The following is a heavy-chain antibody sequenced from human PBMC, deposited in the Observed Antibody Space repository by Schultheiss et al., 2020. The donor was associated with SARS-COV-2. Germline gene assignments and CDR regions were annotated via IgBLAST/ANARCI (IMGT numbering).Heavy chain of an antibody. D-gene: IGHD2-21*01. J-gene: IGHJ2*01. CDR1: GFTFDDYG. CDR2: ISGRGSDT. CDR3: ARDLSKIVVVIAILIWYFDL. Sequence: GESLKISCAASGFTFDDYGMSWVRQAPGKGLEWVSGISGRGSDTDYTDSVKGRFTISRDNSKNTLSLQMNSLRAEDTAVYYCARDLSKIVVVIAILIWYFDLWGRGTLVTVSS. V-gene: IGHV3-23*01.